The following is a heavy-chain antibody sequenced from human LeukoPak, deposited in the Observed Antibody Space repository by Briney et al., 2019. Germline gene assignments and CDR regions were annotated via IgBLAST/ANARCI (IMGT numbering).Heavy chain of an antibody. CDR2: IRYDGSNK. Sequence: PGGSLRPSCAASGFTFSSYGMHWVRQAPGKGLEWVAFIRYDGSNKYYADSVKGRFTISRDNSKNTLYLQMNSLRAEDTAVYYCAKDFSSGYYSFDSWGQGTLVTVSS. CDR1: GFTFSSYG. D-gene: IGHD3-3*01. V-gene: IGHV3-30*02. CDR3: AKDFSSGYYSFDS. J-gene: IGHJ4*02.